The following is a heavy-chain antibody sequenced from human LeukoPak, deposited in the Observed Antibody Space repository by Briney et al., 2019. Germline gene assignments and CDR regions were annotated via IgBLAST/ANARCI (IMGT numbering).Heavy chain of an antibody. CDR2: ISSSGSTI. CDR1: GFTFSRYA. Sequence: GGSLRLSCAASGFTFSRYAMNWVRQAPGKGLEWVSYISSSGSTIYYTDSVKGRFTISRDNAKNSLYLQMNSLRAEDTAVYYCAATYYYDSSGYSYWYFDLWGRGTLVTVSS. V-gene: IGHV3-48*03. J-gene: IGHJ2*01. D-gene: IGHD3-22*01. CDR3: AATYYYDSSGYSYWYFDL.